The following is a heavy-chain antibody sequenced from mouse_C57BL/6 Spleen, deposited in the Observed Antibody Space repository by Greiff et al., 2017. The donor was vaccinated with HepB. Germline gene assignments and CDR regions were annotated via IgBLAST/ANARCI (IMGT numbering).Heavy chain of an antibody. CDR3: ARGGRGYYFDY. Sequence: LLESGAELVKPGASVKISCKASGYAFSSYWMNWVKQRPGKGLEWIGQIYPGDGDTNYNGKFKGKATLTADKSSSTAYMQLSSLTSEDSAVYFCARGGRGYYFDYWGQGTTLTVSS. D-gene: IGHD3-3*01. V-gene: IGHV1-80*01. CDR1: GYAFSSYW. CDR2: IYPGDGDT. J-gene: IGHJ2*01.